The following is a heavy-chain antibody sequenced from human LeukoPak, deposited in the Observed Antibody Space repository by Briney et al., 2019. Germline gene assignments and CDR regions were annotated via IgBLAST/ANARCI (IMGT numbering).Heavy chain of an antibody. J-gene: IGHJ4*02. CDR3: AKDKGDSSGWLNFDY. Sequence: GASLRLSCAASGFTFSSYAMSWVRQAPGKGLEWVSAISGSGGSTYYADSVKGRFTISRDNSKNTLYLQMNSLRAEDTAVYYCAKDKGDSSGWLNFDYWGQGTLVTDCS. CDR2: ISGSGGST. V-gene: IGHV3-23*01. CDR1: GFTFSSYA. D-gene: IGHD6-19*01.